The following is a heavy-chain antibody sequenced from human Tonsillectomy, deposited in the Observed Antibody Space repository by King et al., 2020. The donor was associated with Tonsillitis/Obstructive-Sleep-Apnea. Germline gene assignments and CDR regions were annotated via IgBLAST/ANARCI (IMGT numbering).Heavy chain of an antibody. J-gene: IGHJ4*02. CDR3: AKEHDYGDYGPSGY. D-gene: IGHD4-17*01. CDR2: ISYDGSNK. Sequence: VQLVESGGGVVQPGRSLRLSCAASGFTFGSYGMHWVRQAPGKGLQWVALISYDGSNKYYADSVKGRFTISRDNSKNTLYLQMNSLRAEDTAVYYCAKEHDYGDYGPSGYWGQGTLFTVSS. V-gene: IGHV3-30*18. CDR1: GFTFGSYG.